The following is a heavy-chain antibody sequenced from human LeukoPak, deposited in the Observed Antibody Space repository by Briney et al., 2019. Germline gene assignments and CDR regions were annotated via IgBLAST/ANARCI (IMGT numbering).Heavy chain of an antibody. CDR1: GFTFSDYY. Sequence: PGGSLRLSCTASGFTFSDYYMSWIRQAPGKGLEWVSYISSSGRITHYADSVKGRFTISRDNAKNSPYMQMNSLRADDTAVYYCARDLGTQEYFDRWGQGSLVTVSS. J-gene: IGHJ4*02. D-gene: IGHD1-1*01. CDR2: ISSSGRIT. CDR3: ARDLGTQEYFDR. V-gene: IGHV3-11*01.